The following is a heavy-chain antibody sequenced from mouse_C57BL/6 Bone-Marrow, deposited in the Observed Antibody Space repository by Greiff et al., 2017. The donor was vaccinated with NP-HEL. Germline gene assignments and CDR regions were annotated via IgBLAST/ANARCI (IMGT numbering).Heavy chain of an antibody. CDR2: IHPNSGST. Sequence: QVQLKQPGAELVKPGASVKLSCKASGYTFTSYWMHWVKQRPGQGLEWIGMIHPNSGSTNYNEKFKSKATLTVDKSSSTAYMQLSSLTSEDSAVYYCALYDYGRDMDYWGQGTSVTVSS. V-gene: IGHV1-64*01. CDR1: GYTFTSYW. D-gene: IGHD2-4*01. J-gene: IGHJ4*01. CDR3: ALYDYGRDMDY.